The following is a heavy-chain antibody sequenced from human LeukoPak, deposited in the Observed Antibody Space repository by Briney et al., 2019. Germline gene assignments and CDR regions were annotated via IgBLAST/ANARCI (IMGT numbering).Heavy chain of an antibody. D-gene: IGHD1-1*01. V-gene: IGHV3-33*01. CDR3: ARDPAGSGFAFDS. J-gene: IGHJ4*02. CDR1: GFTFSGYG. Sequence: GGSLRLSCAASGFTFSGYGMHWVRQAPGKGLEWVAFIWSDGSNKYYADSVKGRFTISRDNSEDTLYLQMNSLRVEDTAVYYCARDPAGSGFAFDSWGQGALVTVSS. CDR2: IWSDGSNK.